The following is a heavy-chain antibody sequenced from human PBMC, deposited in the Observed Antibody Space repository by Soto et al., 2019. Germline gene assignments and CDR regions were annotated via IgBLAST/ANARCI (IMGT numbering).Heavy chain of an antibody. CDR3: ARDRESLGYCSGGSCYKYYHYYGMDV. V-gene: IGHV1-2*02. J-gene: IGHJ6*02. D-gene: IGHD2-15*01. CDR2: INPKSGDT. CDR1: GYTFTDYH. Sequence: ASVKVSCKASGYTFTDYHIHWVRQAPGQGLEWMGWINPKSGDTNHEQIFQGRVTMTRDTSTSTVYMELSSLRSEDTAVYYCARDRESLGYCSGGSCYKYYHYYGMDVWG.